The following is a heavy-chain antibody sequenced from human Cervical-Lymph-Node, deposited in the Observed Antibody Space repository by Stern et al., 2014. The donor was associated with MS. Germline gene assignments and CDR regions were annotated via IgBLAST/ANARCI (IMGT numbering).Heavy chain of an antibody. CDR2: ISHDGSNK. V-gene: IGHV3-30*04. D-gene: IGHD4-17*01. CDR1: GFTFSRST. Sequence: DQLVESGGGVVPPGRSLRLSCATSGFTFSRSTVLWVRQAPGKGLEWVAAISHDGSNKFDGDSVKVQFTISRDNSKNTLFLQMNNLRPEDSGVYHCARDRLDGDYVYYYGLDVWGQGTTVTVSS. CDR3: ARDRLDGDYVYYYGLDV. J-gene: IGHJ6*02.